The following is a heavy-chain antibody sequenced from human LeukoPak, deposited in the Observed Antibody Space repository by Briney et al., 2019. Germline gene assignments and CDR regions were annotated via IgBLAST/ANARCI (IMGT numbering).Heavy chain of an antibody. CDR2: IYYSEST. CDR1: GASISSTNYY. Sequence: SETLSLTCTVSGASISSTNYYWGWLRQPPGKGLEWIGSIYYSESTYYNPSLKSRVTISVDTSKTPFSLKLSSVTAADTAMYYCGRLQPSIAARPGWFDPWGQGTLVTVSS. V-gene: IGHV4-39*01. D-gene: IGHD6-6*01. CDR3: GRLQPSIAARPGWFDP. J-gene: IGHJ5*02.